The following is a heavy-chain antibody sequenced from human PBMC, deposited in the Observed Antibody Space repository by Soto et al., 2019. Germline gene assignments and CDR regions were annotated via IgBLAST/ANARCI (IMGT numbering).Heavy chain of an antibody. J-gene: IGHJ6*02. Sequence: QVQLVQSGAEVKKPGYSVKVSCKASGGTFSRYAISWVRQAPGQGLEWMGGIIPISGTANYAQKFQGRVTIPADESTSTAYTELRSLRSEDTAVYYCARSQGSIISLEINYYYYYGIDVWGQGTTVTVSS. CDR1: GGTFSRYA. D-gene: IGHD2-2*01. CDR2: IIPISGTA. V-gene: IGHV1-69*01. CDR3: ARSQGSIISLEINYYYYYGIDV.